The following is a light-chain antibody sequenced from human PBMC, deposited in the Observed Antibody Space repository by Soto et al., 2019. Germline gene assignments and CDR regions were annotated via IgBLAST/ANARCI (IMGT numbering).Light chain of an antibody. V-gene: IGKV1-39*01. Sequence: DIQMTXSPXXXXAXXXDXVTXXXRASQSISSYLNWYQQKPGKAPKLLIYAASSLQSGVPSRFSGSGSGTDFSLTISSLQPEDFAVYYCQQRSNWRTFGQGTKVDIK. CDR1: QSISSY. CDR3: QQRSNWRT. J-gene: IGKJ1*01. CDR2: AAS.